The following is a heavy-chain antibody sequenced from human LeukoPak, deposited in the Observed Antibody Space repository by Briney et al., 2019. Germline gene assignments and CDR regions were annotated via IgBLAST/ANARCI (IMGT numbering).Heavy chain of an antibody. Sequence: PGGSLRLSCAASGFTFSSYDMHWVRQATGKGLEWVSAIGTAGDTYYPGSVKGRFTISRENAKNSLYLQMNSLRAEDTAVYYCARSAGFGDPYYFDYWGQGTLSPSPQ. V-gene: IGHV3-13*01. D-gene: IGHD3-10*01. CDR1: GFTFSSYD. CDR2: IGTAGDT. J-gene: IGHJ4*02. CDR3: ARSAGFGDPYYFDY.